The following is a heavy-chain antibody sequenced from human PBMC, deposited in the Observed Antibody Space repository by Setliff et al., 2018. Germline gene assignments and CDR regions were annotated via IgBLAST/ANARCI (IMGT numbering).Heavy chain of an antibody. V-gene: IGHV1-69*06. J-gene: IGHJ3*02. D-gene: IGHD3-22*01. CDR2: IIPIFGTA. Sequence: ASVKVSCKASGGTFSSCAISWVRQAPGQGLEWMGRIIPIFGTANYAQKFQGRVTITADKSTSTAYMELSSLRSEDTAVYYCARGKIRITMIVVPTGGAFDIWGQGTMVTVSS. CDR3: ARGKIRITMIVVPTGGAFDI. CDR1: GGTFSSCA.